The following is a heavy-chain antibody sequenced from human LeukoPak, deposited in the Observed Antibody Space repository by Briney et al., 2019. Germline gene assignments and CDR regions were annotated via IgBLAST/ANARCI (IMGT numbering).Heavy chain of an antibody. Sequence: SVKVSCKASGGTFSSYAISWVRQAPGQGLEWMGKIIPIFGIANYAQKFQGRVTITADKSTSTAYMELSSLRSEDTAVYYCALAVVTATTLRYFDLWGRGTLVTVSS. V-gene: IGHV1-69*04. CDR3: ALAVVTATTLRYFDL. D-gene: IGHD2-21*02. CDR1: GGTFSSYA. J-gene: IGHJ2*01. CDR2: IIPIFGIA.